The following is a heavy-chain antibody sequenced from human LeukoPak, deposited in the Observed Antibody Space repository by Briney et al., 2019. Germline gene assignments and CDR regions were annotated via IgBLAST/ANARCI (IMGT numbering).Heavy chain of an antibody. CDR1: GYSVSSNSAA. CDR3: ARAMRIAASGTFYFDF. Sequence: SQTLSLTCAISGYSVSSNSAAWNWIRQSPSRGLEWLGRTYYRSKWYNDYAVSVKGRITINPDTSKNQFSLQLNSVTPEDTAMYYCARAMRIAASGTFYFDFWGQGTLVTVSS. CDR2: TYYRSKWYN. J-gene: IGHJ4*02. V-gene: IGHV6-1*01. D-gene: IGHD6-13*01.